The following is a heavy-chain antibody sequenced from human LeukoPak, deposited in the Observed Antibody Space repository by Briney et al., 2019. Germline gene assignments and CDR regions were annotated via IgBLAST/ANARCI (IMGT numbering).Heavy chain of an antibody. V-gene: IGHV3-7*01. CDR2: IKEDGSEK. D-gene: IGHD3-3*01. CDR1: RFTFSTYW. Sequence: AGGSLRLSCAAARFTFSTYWMNWVRQAPGKGLEWVANIKEDGSEKYYVDSVKGRFTISRDNAKNSLYLQMNSLRAEDTAVYYCARDRSTDFWSGYYTNYFDYWSQGTLVTVSS. CDR3: ARDRSTDFWSGYYTNYFDY. J-gene: IGHJ4*02.